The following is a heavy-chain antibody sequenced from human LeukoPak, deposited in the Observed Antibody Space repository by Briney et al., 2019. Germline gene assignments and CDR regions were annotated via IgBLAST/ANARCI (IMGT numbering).Heavy chain of an antibody. V-gene: IGHV3-23*01. CDR3: AKEASSGNFVTIDC. Sequence: GGSLRLSCAASGFTFWNYVMSWVRQTPGKGLEWVSAITGDGGGTNHADSVKGRFTISRDNSKNTLYLQMNSLRAEDTAVYYCAKEASSGNFVTIDCWGQGALVTVSS. D-gene: IGHD1-26*01. CDR2: ITGDGGGT. J-gene: IGHJ4*02. CDR1: GFTFWNYV.